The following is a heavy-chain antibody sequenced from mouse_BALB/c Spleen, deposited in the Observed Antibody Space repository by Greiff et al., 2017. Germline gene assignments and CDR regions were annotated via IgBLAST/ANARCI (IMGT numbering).Heavy chain of an antibody. CDR2: IHYSGST. Sequence: EVQLQQSGPDLVKPSQSLSLTCTVTGYSITSGYSWHWIRQFPGNKLEWMGYIHYSGSTNYNPSLKSRISITRDTSKNQFFLQLNSVTTEDTATYYCARKSPSTMITPWFAYWGQGTLVTVSA. D-gene: IGHD2-4*01. V-gene: IGHV3-1*02. CDR1: GYSITSGYS. CDR3: ARKSPSTMITPWFAY. J-gene: IGHJ3*01.